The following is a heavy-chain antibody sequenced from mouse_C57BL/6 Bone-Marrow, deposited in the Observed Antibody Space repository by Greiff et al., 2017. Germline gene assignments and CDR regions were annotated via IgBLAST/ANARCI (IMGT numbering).Heavy chain of an antibody. CDR1: GFNIKDDY. J-gene: IGHJ1*03. CDR3: TCYYYGSSSYWYFDV. Sequence: EVKLVESGAELVRPGASVKLSCTASGFNIKDDYMPWVKQRPEQGLEWIGWIDPENGDTESASTVQGKATITADTSSNTAYLQLSSLTSEDTAVYYCTCYYYGSSSYWYFDVWGTGTTVTVSS. V-gene: IGHV14-4*01. CDR2: IDPENGDT. D-gene: IGHD1-1*01.